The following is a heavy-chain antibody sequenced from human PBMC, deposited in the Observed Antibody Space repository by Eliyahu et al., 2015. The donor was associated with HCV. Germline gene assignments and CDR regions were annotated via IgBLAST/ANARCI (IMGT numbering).Heavy chain of an antibody. CDR3: ASGNLDL. CDR2: INQDGSGK. D-gene: IGHD5-24*01. CDR1: GFSFSGGW. J-gene: IGHJ5*02. Sequence: EVHLVESGGGLVQPGGSLRLPCAASGFSFSGGWMNWVRQAAGKGPEWVAAINQDGSGKYSMDSVNGRFTISRDDAKNSVYLQMSSLRVEDTAMYYCASGNLDLWGQGTLVTVSS. V-gene: IGHV3-7*01.